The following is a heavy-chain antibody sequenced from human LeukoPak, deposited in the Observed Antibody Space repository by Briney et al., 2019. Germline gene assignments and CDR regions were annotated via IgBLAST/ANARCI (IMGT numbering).Heavy chain of an antibody. Sequence: GGSLRLSCAASGFTFTSYTMYWVRQAPGKGLEWVSIICNNGGGIHYADSVRGRFTISRDNSKNTLYLQMTNLRVDDTALYYCAIDPNWETHNWGQGVLVTVSS. CDR1: GFTFTSYT. CDR2: ICNNGGGI. CDR3: AIDPNWETHN. D-gene: IGHD7-27*01. V-gene: IGHV3-23*01. J-gene: IGHJ4*02.